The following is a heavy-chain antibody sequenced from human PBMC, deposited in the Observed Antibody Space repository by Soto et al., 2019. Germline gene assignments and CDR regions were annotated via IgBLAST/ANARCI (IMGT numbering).Heavy chain of an antibody. J-gene: IGHJ4*02. Sequence: TSETLSLTCTVSGGSISSYYWSWIRQPPGKGLEWIGYIYYSGSTNYNPSLKSRVTISVDTSKNQFSLKLSSVTAADTAVYYCARFTVTTHYFDYWGQGTLVTVSS. CDR3: ARFTVTTHYFDY. V-gene: IGHV4-59*08. D-gene: IGHD4-4*01. CDR2: IYYSGST. CDR1: GGSISSYY.